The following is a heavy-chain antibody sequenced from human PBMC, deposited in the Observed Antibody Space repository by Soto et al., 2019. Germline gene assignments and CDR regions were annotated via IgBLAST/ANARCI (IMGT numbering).Heavy chain of an antibody. CDR2: IYYSGST. J-gene: IGHJ4*02. D-gene: IGHD5-18*01. CDR3: ARGVVDTAMLKFDY. Sequence: RQLPGKGLEWIGYIYYSGSTNYNPSLKSRVTISVDTSKNQFSLKLSSVTAADTAVYYCARGVVDTAMLKFDYWGQGTLVTVS. V-gene: IGHV4-59*01.